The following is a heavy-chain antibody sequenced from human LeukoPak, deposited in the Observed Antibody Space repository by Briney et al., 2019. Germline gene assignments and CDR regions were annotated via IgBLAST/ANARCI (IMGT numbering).Heavy chain of an antibody. D-gene: IGHD4-23*01. Sequence: GGSLRLSCAGSEFTFSSYSMSWVRQAPGKGLEWVSYISSTASSIYYADSVKGRITISRDNAKNSLYLQMNSLRAEDTAMYYCARDVTYHGGDWFDPWGQGTLVTVSS. CDR1: EFTFSSYS. V-gene: IGHV3-48*04. CDR2: ISSTASSI. CDR3: ARDVTYHGGDWFDP. J-gene: IGHJ5*02.